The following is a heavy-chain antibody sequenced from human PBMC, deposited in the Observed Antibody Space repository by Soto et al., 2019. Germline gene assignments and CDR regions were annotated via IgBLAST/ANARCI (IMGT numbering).Heavy chain of an antibody. Sequence: QAGGSLRLSCTASGLTVSSNYMTWVRQAPGKGLEWVSIIYGGGSTHYADSVKGRFTISRDNSKNTLYLQMNSLTAEDTAVYYCARPARRDAFDIWGHGTMVTVSS. CDR1: GLTVSSNY. CDR2: IYGGGST. V-gene: IGHV3-53*01. CDR3: ARPARRDAFDI. D-gene: IGHD6-6*01. J-gene: IGHJ3*02.